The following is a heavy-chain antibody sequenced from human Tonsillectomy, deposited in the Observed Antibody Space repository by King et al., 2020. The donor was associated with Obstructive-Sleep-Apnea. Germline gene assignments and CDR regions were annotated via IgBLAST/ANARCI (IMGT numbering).Heavy chain of an antibody. Sequence: VQLQESGPGLVKPSETLSLTCTVSGGSISSYYWSWIRQPPGKGLEWIGYIYYSGSTNYNPSLKSRVTISVDTSKNQFSLKLSSVTAADTAVYYCARGGIAVDGVPFDYWGQGTLVTVSS. CDR3: ARGGIAVDGVPFDY. CDR1: GGSISSYY. J-gene: IGHJ4*02. V-gene: IGHV4-59*08. D-gene: IGHD6-19*01. CDR2: IYYSGST.